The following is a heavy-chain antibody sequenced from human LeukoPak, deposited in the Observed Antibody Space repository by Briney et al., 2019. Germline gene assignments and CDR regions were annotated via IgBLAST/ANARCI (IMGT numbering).Heavy chain of an antibody. D-gene: IGHD1-26*01. V-gene: IGHV1-46*01. J-gene: IGHJ5*02. CDR2: INPSGGST. CDR1: GYTFTSYY. Sequence: ASVKVSCKASGYTFTSYYMHWVRQAPGQGLEWMGIINPSGGSTSYAQKFQGRVTMTGDTSTSTVYMELSSLRSEDTAVYYCARVWLGGSQNHYNWFDPWGQGTLVTVSS. CDR3: ARVWLGGSQNHYNWFDP.